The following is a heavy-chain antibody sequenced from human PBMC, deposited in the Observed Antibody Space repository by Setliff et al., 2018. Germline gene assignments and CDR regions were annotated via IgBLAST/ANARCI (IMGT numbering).Heavy chain of an antibody. CDR2: IYYSGST. CDR1: GGSY. V-gene: IGHV4-38-2*01. J-gene: IGHJ4*02. CDR3: AIGGGYCDFFDCFPFDN. Sequence: PSETLSLTCAVSGGSYWGWIRQSPGKGLEWIGGIYYSGSTYYNPSLKSRVTISVDTSKNQFSLKLSSVTAADTALYYCAIGGGYCDFFDCFPFDNWGQGFLVTVSS. D-gene: IGHD3-16*01.